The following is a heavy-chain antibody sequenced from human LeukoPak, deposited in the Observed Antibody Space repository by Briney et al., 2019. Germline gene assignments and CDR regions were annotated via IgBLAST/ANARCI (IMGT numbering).Heavy chain of an antibody. V-gene: IGHV4-31*03. CDR1: GGSISSGGYY. D-gene: IGHD1-26*01. J-gene: IGHJ4*02. CDR2: IYYSGST. Sequence: SQTLSLTCTVSGGSISSGGYYWSWIRQHPGKGLEWIGYIYYSGSTYYNPSLKNRVTISVDTSKNQFSLKLSSVTAADTAVYYCARDLGRLIDYWGQGTLVTVSS. CDR3: ARDLGRLIDY.